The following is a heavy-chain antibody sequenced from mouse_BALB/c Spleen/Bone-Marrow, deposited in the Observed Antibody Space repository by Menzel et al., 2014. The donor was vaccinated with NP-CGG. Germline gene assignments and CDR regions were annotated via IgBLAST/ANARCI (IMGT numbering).Heavy chain of an antibody. V-gene: IGHV1-5*01. CDR2: IYPGNSDT. CDR3: TRVIYYGYAWFAY. J-gene: IGHJ3*01. D-gene: IGHD2-2*01. Sequence: EVQLQESGTVLARPGASVKMSCKASGYTFTSYWMHWVKQRPRQGLEWIGAIYPGNSDTSYNQKFKGKAKLTAVTSTSTAYMELSSLTNEDSAVYYCTRVIYYGYAWFAYWGQGTLVTVSA. CDR1: GYTFTSYW.